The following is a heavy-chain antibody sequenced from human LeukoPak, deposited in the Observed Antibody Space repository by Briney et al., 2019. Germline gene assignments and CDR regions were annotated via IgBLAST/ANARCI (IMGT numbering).Heavy chain of an antibody. Sequence: GGSLRLSCATSGFSFSSFWMYWVRQAPGKGLEWVANIKQDGSEKYYVDSVKGRFTISRDNAKNSLYLQMSSLTADDTALYYCVRSHHPGGWFDPWGQGTLVTVSS. CDR3: VRSHHPGGWFDP. V-gene: IGHV3-7*01. CDR2: IKQDGSEK. J-gene: IGHJ5*02. CDR1: GFSFSSFW. D-gene: IGHD3-10*01.